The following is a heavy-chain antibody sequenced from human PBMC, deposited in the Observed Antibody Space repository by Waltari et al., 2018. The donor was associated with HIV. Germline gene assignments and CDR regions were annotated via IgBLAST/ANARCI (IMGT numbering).Heavy chain of an antibody. V-gene: IGHV4-38-2*01. J-gene: IGHJ4*02. CDR1: DFSISTGHY. Sequence: QVQLQESGPGLVKPSDTLSLNCAVSDFSISTGHYWGWIRQSPGKGLEWIGSVFHSGSTFYKPSFKSRVSISVDTSKNQFSLKLTSVTAADTAVYYCARQPAPDSTWFQIYFDYWGQGTVVTVSS. CDR2: VFHSGST. D-gene: IGHD6-13*01. CDR3: ARQPAPDSTWFQIYFDY.